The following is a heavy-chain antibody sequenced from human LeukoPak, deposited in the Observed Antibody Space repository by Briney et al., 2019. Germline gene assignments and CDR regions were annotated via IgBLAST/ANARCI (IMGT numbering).Heavy chain of an antibody. CDR2: ISGSGGST. D-gene: IGHD2-2*01. V-gene: IGHV3-23*01. Sequence: PGGSLRLSCAASGFTFSSYAMSWVRQAPGKGLEWVSAISGSGGSTYYADSVRGRFTISRDNSKNTLYLQMNSLRAEDTAVYYCAKGRCSSTSCYSSDPWGQGTLVTVSS. J-gene: IGHJ5*02. CDR3: AKGRCSSTSCYSSDP. CDR1: GFTFSSYA.